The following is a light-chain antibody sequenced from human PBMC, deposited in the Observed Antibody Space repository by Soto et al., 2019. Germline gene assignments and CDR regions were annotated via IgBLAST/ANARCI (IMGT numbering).Light chain of an antibody. CDR2: DVS. Sequence: SALTQPASVSGSPGQSITISCTGTSSDVGGYNYVSWYQQHPGKAPKLMIYDVSNRPSGVSNRFSGSKSGNTASLTISGLQPEDEADYYCSSYTSSSTLLYVFGTGTKVTVL. V-gene: IGLV2-14*01. J-gene: IGLJ1*01. CDR3: SSYTSSSTLLYV. CDR1: SSDVGGYNY.